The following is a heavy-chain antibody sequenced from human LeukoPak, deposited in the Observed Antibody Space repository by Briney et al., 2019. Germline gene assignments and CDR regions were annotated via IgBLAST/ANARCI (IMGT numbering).Heavy chain of an antibody. Sequence: ASVKVSCKASGYTFTSYGISWVRQAPGQGLEWMGWISAYNGNTNYAQKLQGRVTMTTGTSTSTAYMELRSLRSDDTAVYYCARDSRFGDQTDYWGQGTLVTVSS. CDR2: ISAYNGNT. V-gene: IGHV1-18*01. CDR1: GYTFTSYG. J-gene: IGHJ4*02. D-gene: IGHD3-10*01. CDR3: ARDSRFGDQTDY.